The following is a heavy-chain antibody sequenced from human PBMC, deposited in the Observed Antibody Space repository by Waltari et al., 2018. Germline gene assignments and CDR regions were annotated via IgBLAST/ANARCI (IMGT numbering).Heavy chain of an antibody. CDR1: GGSLSGYY. CDR3: ARTRITIFGVVIPFDY. D-gene: IGHD3-3*01. V-gene: IGHV4-34*01. J-gene: IGHJ4*02. Sequence: QLQQWGAGLLKPWETLSLTCAVNGGSLSGYYWSWIRKHAGKWLDWIGEINHSGSTNYNPSLKSRVTISVYTSKNQFSLKLSSVTAADTAVYYCARTRITIFGVVIPFDYWGQGTLVTVSS. CDR2: INHSGST.